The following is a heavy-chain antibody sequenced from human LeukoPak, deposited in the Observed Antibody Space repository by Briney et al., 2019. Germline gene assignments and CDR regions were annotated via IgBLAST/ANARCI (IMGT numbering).Heavy chain of an antibody. V-gene: IGHV5-51*01. Sequence: GESLKISCKGSGYSFTSYWIGWVRQMPGKGLEWMGIIYPGDSDTRYSPSFQGQVTISADKYISTAYLQWSSLKASDTAMYYCARAGGDILTGNPNWFDPWGQGTLVTVSS. CDR2: IYPGDSDT. CDR1: GYSFTSYW. J-gene: IGHJ5*02. D-gene: IGHD3-9*01. CDR3: ARAGGDILTGNPNWFDP.